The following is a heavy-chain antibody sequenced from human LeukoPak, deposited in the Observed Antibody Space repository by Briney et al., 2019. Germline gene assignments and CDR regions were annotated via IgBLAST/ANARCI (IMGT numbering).Heavy chain of an antibody. CDR3: AKDMAYLGVVVPLGIFDY. D-gene: IGHD2-2*01. CDR2: ISGSSSTI. J-gene: IGHJ4*02. CDR1: GFTFSSYA. V-gene: IGHV3-48*04. Sequence: GGSLRLSCAASGFTFSSYAMHWVRQAPGKGLEWVSYISGSSSTIYYADSMKGRFTISRDNAKNSLYLQMNSLRAEDTAVYYCAKDMAYLGVVVPLGIFDYWGQGTLVTVSS.